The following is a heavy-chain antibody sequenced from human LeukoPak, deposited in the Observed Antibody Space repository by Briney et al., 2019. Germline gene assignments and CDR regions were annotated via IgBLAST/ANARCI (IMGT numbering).Heavy chain of an antibody. J-gene: IGHJ4*02. CDR1: GGSFSGYY. Sequence: SETLSLTCAVYGGSFSGYYWSWIRQPPGKGLEWIGDINHSGSTNYNPSLKSRVTISVDTSKNQFSLKLSSVTAADTAVYYCATASTGTGSGPSDYWGQGTLVTVSS. V-gene: IGHV4-34*01. D-gene: IGHD1-1*01. CDR2: INHSGST. CDR3: ATASTGTGSGPSDY.